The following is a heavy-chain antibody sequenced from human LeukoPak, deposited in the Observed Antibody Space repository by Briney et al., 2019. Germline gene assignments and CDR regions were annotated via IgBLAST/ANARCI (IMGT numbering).Heavy chain of an antibody. V-gene: IGHV3-23*01. CDR3: AKRGVVIRVILVGFHKEAYYFDY. D-gene: IGHD3-22*01. J-gene: IGHJ4*02. CDR1: GLTLTNYG. Sequence: GGSLRLSCAVSGLTLTNYGMTWVRQAPGKGLEWVAGISDTGGRTNYADSVKGRFTISRDNPKNTLYLQMNSLRAEDTAVYFCAKRGVVIRVILVGFHKEAYYFDYWGQGALVTVSS. CDR2: ISDTGGRT.